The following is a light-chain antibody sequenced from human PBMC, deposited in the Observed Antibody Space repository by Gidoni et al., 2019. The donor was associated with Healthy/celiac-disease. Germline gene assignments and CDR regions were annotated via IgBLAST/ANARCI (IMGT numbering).Light chain of an antibody. V-gene: IGKV3-11*01. CDR1: QSVSSY. J-gene: IGKJ4*01. CDR3: QQRSNWPF. Sequence: IVLTQSPATLSLSPGERAPLSCRASQSVSSYLAWYQQKPGQAPRLLIYDASNRATVIPARFSGSGSGTDFTLTISSLEPEDFAVYYRQQRSNWPFFGGGTKVEIK. CDR2: DAS.